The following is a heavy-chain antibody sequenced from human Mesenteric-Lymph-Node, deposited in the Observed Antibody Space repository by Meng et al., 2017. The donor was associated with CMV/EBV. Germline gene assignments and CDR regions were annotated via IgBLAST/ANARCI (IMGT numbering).Heavy chain of an antibody. CDR1: GGTLSKYA. Sequence: GGTLSKYASSWVRQAPGQGLEGMGGFIPIFAKADYAQKFQGRVTITADDSTSMAYMELSSLRSDDTAVYYCARACSSSSCYGNFDYWGQGTLVTVSS. J-gene: IGHJ4*02. V-gene: IGHV1-69*01. CDR3: ARACSSSSCYGNFDY. CDR2: FIPIFAKA. D-gene: IGHD2-2*01.